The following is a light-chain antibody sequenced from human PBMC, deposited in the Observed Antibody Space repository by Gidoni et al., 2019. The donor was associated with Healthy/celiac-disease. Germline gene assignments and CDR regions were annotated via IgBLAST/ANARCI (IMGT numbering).Light chain of an antibody. Sequence: QSALTQPASVSGSPGQSITISCTGTSSDVGGYNYVSWYQQHPGKAHKLMIYEVSNRPSGVSNRFSGSKPGNTASLTISGLQAEDEADYYCSSYTSSSTHVVFGGGTKLTVL. CDR1: SSDVGGYNY. CDR2: EVS. J-gene: IGLJ2*01. CDR3: SSYTSSSTHVV. V-gene: IGLV2-14*01.